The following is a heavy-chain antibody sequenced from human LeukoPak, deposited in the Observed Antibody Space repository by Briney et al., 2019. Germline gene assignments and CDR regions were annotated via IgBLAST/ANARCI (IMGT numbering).Heavy chain of an antibody. D-gene: IGHD2-2*02. V-gene: IGHV4-31*03. J-gene: IGHJ5*02. CDR3: ARGVCSNSPGCYIRFDP. CDR2: IHYSGTT. CDR1: GGSISNDDYY. Sequence: PSQTLSLTCSVSGGSISNDDYYWSWIRQHPVKGLEWIGYIHYSGTTYYNPSLTSRVSISVDTSKNQFSLKLRSVSAADTAVYYCARGVCSNSPGCYIRFDPWGQGTLVTVSS.